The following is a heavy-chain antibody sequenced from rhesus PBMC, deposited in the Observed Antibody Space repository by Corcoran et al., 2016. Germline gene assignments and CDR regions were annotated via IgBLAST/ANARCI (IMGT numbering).Heavy chain of an antibody. D-gene: IGHD2-33*01. CDR1: GFTFSSYG. V-gene: IGHV3S16*01. Sequence: EVQLVESGGCLVQPGGSLRLSCAASGFTFSSYGMSCVRQGPGKGLKWVSSISSASSYIYYADSVKGRFTISRDNAKNSLSLQMNSLRAEDTAVYYCTRLDRDWGQGVLVTVSS. CDR3: TRLDRD. CDR2: ISSASSYI. J-gene: IGHJ4*01.